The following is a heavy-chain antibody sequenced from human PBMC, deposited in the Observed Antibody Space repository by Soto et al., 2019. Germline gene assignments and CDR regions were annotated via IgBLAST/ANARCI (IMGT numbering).Heavy chain of an antibody. CDR1: GYTFTDYF. D-gene: IGHD3-10*01. V-gene: IGHV1-2*02. Sequence: QEQLVQSGGEVKKPGASVTVSCKASGYTFTDYFIHWVRQAPGQGLEWVGWIKPYSDDTYDTRKCQGRVTVTRDTSISTAYRELSRLISDDTAVYYCARPVYKKWLDPWGQGTLVTVSS. CDR2: IKPYSDDT. J-gene: IGHJ5*02. CDR3: ARPVYKKWLDP.